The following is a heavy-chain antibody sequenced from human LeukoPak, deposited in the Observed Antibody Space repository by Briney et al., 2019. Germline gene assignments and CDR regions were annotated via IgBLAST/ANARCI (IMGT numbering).Heavy chain of an antibody. Sequence: SETLSLTCTVSGDSISGYFWTWIRQPPGKGLEWIGYIYYRGDTNYNPSLKSRVTISVDTSKNQFSLKLSSVTTADTAVYYCARLSIVVVVAAEYYFDYWGQGTLVTVSS. CDR3: ARLSIVVVVAAEYYFDY. D-gene: IGHD2-15*01. CDR2: IYYRGDT. J-gene: IGHJ4*02. CDR1: GDSISGYF. V-gene: IGHV4-59*01.